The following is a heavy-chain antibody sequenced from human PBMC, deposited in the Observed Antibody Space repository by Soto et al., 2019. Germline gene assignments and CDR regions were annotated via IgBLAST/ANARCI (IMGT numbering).Heavy chain of an antibody. J-gene: IGHJ2*01. CDR3: SRHEDGDFGVGWFFDL. CDR2: IYYSGTT. Sequence: QMQLQESGPGLVKPSETLSLTCTVSGVPIRSSSHYWGWIRQPPGKGLEWIGSIYYSGTTYYNPFLKSRVTISVDTSKNNFSLQLNSVTAADTAVYYCSRHEDGDFGVGWFFDLWGRGTLVSVSS. D-gene: IGHD4-17*01. CDR1: GVPIRSSSHY. V-gene: IGHV4-39*01.